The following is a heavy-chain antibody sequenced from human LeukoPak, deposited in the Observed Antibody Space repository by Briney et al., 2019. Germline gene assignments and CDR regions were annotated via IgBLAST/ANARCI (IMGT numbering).Heavy chain of an antibody. CDR1: AGSISSYY. D-gene: IGHD3-10*01. J-gene: IGHJ4*02. V-gene: IGHV4-59*01. Sequence: SETLSLTCIVSAGSISSYYWSWIRQPPRKGLEWIGYIYYSGNTNYNPSLKSRVTISIDTSKNQFSLKLSSVTAADTAVYHCARVGDGNFDYWGQGNLVTVSS. CDR2: IYYSGNT. CDR3: ARVGDGNFDY.